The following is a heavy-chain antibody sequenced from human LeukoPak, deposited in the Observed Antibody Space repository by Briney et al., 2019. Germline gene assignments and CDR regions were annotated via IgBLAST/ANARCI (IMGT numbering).Heavy chain of an antibody. J-gene: IGHJ4*02. D-gene: IGHD2-2*01. Sequence: GGSLRLSCAASGFTFSTYAMSWVRQAPGKGLEWVSGISGSGGSTYYADPVKGRFTISRDNSKNTLYLQMNSLRAEDTAVYYCAKGYCTSTKCYQLDYWGQGTLVTVSS. CDR2: ISGSGGST. CDR1: GFTFSTYA. CDR3: AKGYCTSTKCYQLDY. V-gene: IGHV3-23*01.